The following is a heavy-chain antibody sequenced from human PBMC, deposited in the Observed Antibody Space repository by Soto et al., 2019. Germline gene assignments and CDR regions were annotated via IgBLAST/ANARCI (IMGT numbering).Heavy chain of an antibody. CDR2: IRSKAYGGTT. Sequence: GGSLRLSCTASGFTFGDYAMSWFRQAPGKGLEWVGFIRSKAYGGTTEYAASVKGRFTISRDDSKSIAYLQMNSLKTEDTAVYYCTRGVGFLEWLPFDYWGQGTLVTVSS. J-gene: IGHJ4*02. CDR3: TRGVGFLEWLPFDY. D-gene: IGHD3-3*01. CDR1: GFTFGDYA. V-gene: IGHV3-49*03.